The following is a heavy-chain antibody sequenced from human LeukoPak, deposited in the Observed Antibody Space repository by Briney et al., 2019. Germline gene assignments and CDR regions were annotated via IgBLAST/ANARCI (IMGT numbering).Heavy chain of an antibody. CDR1: GGSISSYY. D-gene: IGHD3-22*01. CDR2: IYTSGST. Sequence: SETLSLTCTVSGGSISSYYWSWIRQPAGKGLEWIGRIYTSGSTNYNPSLKSRVTMSVDTSKNQFSLKLSSVTAAGTAVYYCARGTYYYDSSGPLFDPWGQGTLVTVSS. J-gene: IGHJ5*02. CDR3: ARGTYYYDSSGPLFDP. V-gene: IGHV4-4*07.